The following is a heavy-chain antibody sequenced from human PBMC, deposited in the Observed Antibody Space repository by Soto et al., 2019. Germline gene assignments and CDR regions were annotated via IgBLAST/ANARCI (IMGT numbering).Heavy chain of an antibody. CDR3: ARGGYYYDSSGSPYFDY. CDR1: GYTFISYA. Sequence: QVQVVQSGAEEKKPGASVKVSCKASGYTFISYAIHWVRQAPGQRLEWMGWINAGNGNTKYSQKFQGRVTITRDTSASTAYKGLSSLRSEDTAVYYCARGGYYYDSSGSPYFDYWGQGTLVTVSS. CDR2: INAGNGNT. J-gene: IGHJ4*02. D-gene: IGHD3-22*01. V-gene: IGHV1-3*05.